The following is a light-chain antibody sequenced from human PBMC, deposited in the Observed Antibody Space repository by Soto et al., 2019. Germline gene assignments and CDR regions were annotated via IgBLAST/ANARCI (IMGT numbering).Light chain of an antibody. CDR2: EVT. CDR1: TSDVGGYNY. Sequence: QSALTQPASVSLSPGQSITISCTGTTSDVGGYNYVSWYQLHPGKAPKLILYEVTNRPSGVSDRFSGSKSGNTASLTISGLQAEDEADYYCSSYTSSTAYVFGTGTKV. V-gene: IGLV2-14*01. J-gene: IGLJ1*01. CDR3: SSYTSSTAYV.